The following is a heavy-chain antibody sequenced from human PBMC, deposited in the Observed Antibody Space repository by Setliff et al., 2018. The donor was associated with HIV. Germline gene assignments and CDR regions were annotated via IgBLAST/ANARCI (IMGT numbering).Heavy chain of an antibody. D-gene: IGHD3-22*01. Sequence: SETLFLTCTVSGGSLSGYYWSWIRQPPGKGLEWIGYIYIYNRGSTNYNPSLTRRVTIAADTSKNQFSLKLSSVTAAYTAVYYCARGRSRYYYDGSGYYVDYWGQGTLVTVSS. CDR2: IYIYNRGST. CDR3: ARGRSRYYYDGSGYYVDY. J-gene: IGHJ4*02. V-gene: IGHV4-59*01. CDR1: GGSLSGYY.